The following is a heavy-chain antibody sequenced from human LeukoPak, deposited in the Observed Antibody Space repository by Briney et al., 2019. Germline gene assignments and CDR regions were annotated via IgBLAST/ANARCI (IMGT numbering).Heavy chain of an antibody. CDR3: ARGIIGLRGFDY. CDR2: IRNKAYGGTA. V-gene: IGHV3-49*04. CDR1: GFTFGDYA. J-gene: IGHJ4*02. Sequence: GGSLRLSCTASGFTFGDYAMSWVRQAPGKGLEWVGFIRNKAYGGTAEYAASVKGRFTISRDDSKSIAYLQMNSLKTEDTAVYYCARGIIGLRGFDYWGQGVLVTVSS. D-gene: IGHD1-20*01.